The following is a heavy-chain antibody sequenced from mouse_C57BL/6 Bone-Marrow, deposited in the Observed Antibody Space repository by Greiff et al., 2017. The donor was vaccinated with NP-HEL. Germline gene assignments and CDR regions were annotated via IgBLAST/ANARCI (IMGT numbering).Heavy chain of an antibody. CDR2: IDPETGGT. D-gene: IGHD1-1*01. V-gene: IGHV1-15*01. CDR3: TSYGSSTFDY. J-gene: IGHJ2*01. CDR1: GYTFTDYE. Sequence: QVQLQQSGAELVRPGASVTLSCKASGYTFTDYEMHWVKQTPVHGLEWIGAIDPETGGTAYNQKFKGKAILTADKSSSTAYMELRSLTSKDSAVYYCTSYGSSTFDYWGQGTTLTVSS.